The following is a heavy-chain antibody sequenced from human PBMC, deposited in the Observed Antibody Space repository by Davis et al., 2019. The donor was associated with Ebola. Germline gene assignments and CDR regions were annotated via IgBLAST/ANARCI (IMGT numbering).Heavy chain of an antibody. V-gene: IGHV4-39*01. CDR2: VNYSGDT. Sequence: SETLSLTCTVSGGSISSYYWGWFRQPPAQGLAWIGRVNYSGDTYYHPSHKSRVSVSVDTSKNQFSLNLYFVTAEDTAVYYCARATATGTVVKSYYFDYWGQGILVTVSS. CDR1: GGSISSYY. J-gene: IGHJ4*02. D-gene: IGHD1-1*01. CDR3: ARATATGTVVKSYYFDY.